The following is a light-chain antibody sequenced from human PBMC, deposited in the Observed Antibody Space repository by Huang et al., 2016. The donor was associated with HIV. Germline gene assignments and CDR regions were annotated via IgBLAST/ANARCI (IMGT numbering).Light chain of an antibody. V-gene: IGKV3-15*01. CDR1: QNVRHN. Sequence: ETLMTQFQATLSVSPGERATLSCRASQNVRHNLAWYQQKPGQAPRLLFYEASSRATGVPGRFSASGSGIDFTLTISSLQSEDFAVYYCQQFNNWPPAFGGGTTVEIK. CDR2: EAS. J-gene: IGKJ4*01. CDR3: QQFNNWPPA.